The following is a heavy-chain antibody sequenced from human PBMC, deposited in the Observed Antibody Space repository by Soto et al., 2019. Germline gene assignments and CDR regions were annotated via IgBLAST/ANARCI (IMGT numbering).Heavy chain of an antibody. J-gene: IGHJ4*02. CDR3: AAVSGSYWYYDY. CDR1: RFTFTSSA. D-gene: IGHD1-26*01. V-gene: IGHV1-58*01. CDR2: IVVGSVNT. Sequence: SVKVSCQASRFTFTSSALQLVRQARGQRLEWIGWIVVGSVNTNYAQKFQERVTITRDMSTSTAYMQLSSLRSEDTAVYYCAAVSGSYWYYDYWGQGTRVTVSS.